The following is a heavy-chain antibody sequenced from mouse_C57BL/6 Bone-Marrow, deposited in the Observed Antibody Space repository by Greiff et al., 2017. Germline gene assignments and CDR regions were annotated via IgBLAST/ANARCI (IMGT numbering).Heavy chain of an antibody. D-gene: IGHD1-1*01. CDR2: INPNNGGT. CDR3: ARYEYYGSSYDAMDY. V-gene: IGHV1-26*01. Sequence: EVQLQQSGPELVKPGASVKISCKASGYTFTDYYMNWVKQSHGKSLEWIGDINPNNGGTSYNQKFKGKATLTVDKSSSTAYMELRSLTSEDSAVYYCARYEYYGSSYDAMDYWGQGTSVTVSS. J-gene: IGHJ4*01. CDR1: GYTFTDYY.